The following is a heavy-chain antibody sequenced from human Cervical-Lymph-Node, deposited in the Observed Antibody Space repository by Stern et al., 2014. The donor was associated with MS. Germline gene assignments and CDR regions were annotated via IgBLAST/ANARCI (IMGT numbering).Heavy chain of an antibody. D-gene: IGHD2-21*02. V-gene: IGHV3-21*01. CDR1: GFTFSSYS. J-gene: IGHJ3*02. CDR3: ATTVVVTAYDAFDI. CDR2: ISSSSSYI. Sequence: EMQLVESGGGLVKPGGSLRLSCAASGFTFSSYSMNWVRQAPGKGLEWVSSISSSSSYIYYADSVKGRFTISRDNAKNSLYLQMNSLRAEDTAVYYCATTVVVTAYDAFDIWGQGTMVTVSS.